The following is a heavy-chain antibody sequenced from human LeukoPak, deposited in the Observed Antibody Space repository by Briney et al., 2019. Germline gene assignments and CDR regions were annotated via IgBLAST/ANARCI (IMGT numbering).Heavy chain of an antibody. CDR2: ISNDGRDK. J-gene: IGHJ5*02. V-gene: IGHV3-30*18. CDR1: GFTFSTYG. D-gene: IGHD3-16*02. Sequence: SGGSLRLSCAASGFTFSTYGMHWVRQAPGKGLEWVAVISNDGRDKYSADYVKGRFTISRDNSKNTLYLQMNSLRAEDTAVYYCAKLSGFDPWGQGTLVTVSS. CDR3: AKLSGFDP.